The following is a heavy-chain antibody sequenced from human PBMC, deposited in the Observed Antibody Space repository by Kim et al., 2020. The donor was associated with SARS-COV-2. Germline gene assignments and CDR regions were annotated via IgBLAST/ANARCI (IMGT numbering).Heavy chain of an antibody. CDR3: ARIGLGYCSSTSCYVRAFDI. CDR2: MYYSGST. CDR1: GGSISSYY. Sequence: SETLSLTCTVSGGSISSYYGSWIRQPPGKGLEWIGYMYYSGSTNYNPSLKSRVTISVDTSKNQFSLKLSSVTAADTAVYYCARIGLGYCSSTSCYVRAFDIWGQGTMVTVSS. J-gene: IGHJ3*02. D-gene: IGHD2-2*01. V-gene: IGHV4-59*13.